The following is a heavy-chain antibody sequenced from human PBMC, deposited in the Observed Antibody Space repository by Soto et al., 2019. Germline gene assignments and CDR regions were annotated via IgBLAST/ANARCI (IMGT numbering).Heavy chain of an antibody. D-gene: IGHD6-13*01. CDR3: ARGGIAAPSTYYYSYGMDV. J-gene: IGHJ6*02. CDR2: INWNGGST. CDR1: GFTFDDYG. V-gene: IGHV3-20*04. Sequence: GGSLRLCCAASGFTFDDYGMSWVRQAPGKGLEWVSGINWNGGSTGYADSVKGRFTISRDNAKNSLYLQMNSLRAEDTALYYCARGGIAAPSTYYYSYGMDVWGQGTTVTVSS.